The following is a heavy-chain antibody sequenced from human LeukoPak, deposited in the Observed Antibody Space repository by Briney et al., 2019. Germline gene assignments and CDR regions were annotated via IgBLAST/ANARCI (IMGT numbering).Heavy chain of an antibody. D-gene: IGHD1-26*01. J-gene: IGHJ4*02. CDR1: GFTFSSYA. CDR3: ARDKSGSQSHPWYFDY. Sequence: PGGSLRLSCAASGFTFSSYAMHWVRQAPGKGLEWVAVISYDGSNKYYADSVKGRFTISRDNSKNTLYLQMNSLRAEDTAVYYCARDKSGSQSHPWYFDYWGQGTLVTVSS. CDR2: ISYDGSNK. V-gene: IGHV3-30-3*01.